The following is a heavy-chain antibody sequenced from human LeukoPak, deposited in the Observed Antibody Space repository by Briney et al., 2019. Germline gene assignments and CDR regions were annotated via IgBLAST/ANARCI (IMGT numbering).Heavy chain of an antibody. Sequence: GSLRLSCAASGFTFSSYAMSWVRQAPGKGLEWVSAISGSGGSTYYADSVKGRFTISRDNSKNTLFLQMNSLRAEDTAVYYCARDRRGVTTRELDYWGQGTLVTVSS. J-gene: IGHJ4*02. CDR2: ISGSGGST. CDR1: GFTFSSYA. V-gene: IGHV3-23*01. CDR3: ARDRRGVTTRELDY. D-gene: IGHD4-17*01.